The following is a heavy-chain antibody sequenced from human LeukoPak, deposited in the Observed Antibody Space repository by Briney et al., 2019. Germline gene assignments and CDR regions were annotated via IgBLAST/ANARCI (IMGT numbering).Heavy chain of an antibody. CDR3: ARGWTA. Sequence: GGSLRLSCAASGFTFSNDWMSWVRQAPGKGLEWVANIKQDGSEKQYVDSVKGRFTISRDNAKNLLYLQMNSLRAEDTAMYYCARGWTAWGQGILVTVSS. CDR2: IKQDGSEK. J-gene: IGHJ4*02. V-gene: IGHV3-7*01. CDR1: GFTFSNDW.